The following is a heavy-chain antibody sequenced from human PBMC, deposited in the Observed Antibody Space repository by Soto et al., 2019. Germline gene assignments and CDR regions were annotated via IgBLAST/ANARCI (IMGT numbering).Heavy chain of an antibody. D-gene: IGHD2-2*01. Sequence: SSETLSLTCAVSGGSISSSNWWSWVRQPPGKGLEWIGEIYHSGSTNYNPSLKSRVTISVDKSKNQFSLKLSSVTAADTAVYYCARSRLGVCSSTSRGAYGMDVWGQGTTVTVSS. CDR1: GGSISSSNW. CDR2: IYHSGST. J-gene: IGHJ6*02. CDR3: ARSRLGVCSSTSRGAYGMDV. V-gene: IGHV4-4*02.